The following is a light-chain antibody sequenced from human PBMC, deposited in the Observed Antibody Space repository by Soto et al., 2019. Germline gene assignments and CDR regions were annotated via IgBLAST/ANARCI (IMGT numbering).Light chain of an antibody. Sequence: VLAQPASVSGSPGQSITISCTGTTSDIGGFNYVSWYQQHPNKAPKLIIYEVSNRPSGVSNRFSGSKSGNTASLTISGLQAEDEADYYCSSYTSTSTLYVFGTGTKGTV. CDR1: TSDIGGFNY. V-gene: IGLV2-14*01. CDR2: EVS. J-gene: IGLJ1*01. CDR3: SSYTSTSTLYV.